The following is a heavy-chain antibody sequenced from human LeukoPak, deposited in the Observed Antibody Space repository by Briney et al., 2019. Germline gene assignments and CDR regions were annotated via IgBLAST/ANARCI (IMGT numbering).Heavy chain of an antibody. J-gene: IGHJ4*02. CDR1: GFTFSSYW. CDR3: ARGLSIAAANYFDY. D-gene: IGHD6-13*01. V-gene: IGHV3-74*01. Sequence: GGSLRLSCVASGFTFSSYWMHWVRQDPRKGLVWVSRISGDGRNINYADSVRGRFTISRDNAKNTLYLQMNTLRVEDTAVYYCARGLSIAAANYFDYWGQGTLVTVSS. CDR2: ISGDGRNI.